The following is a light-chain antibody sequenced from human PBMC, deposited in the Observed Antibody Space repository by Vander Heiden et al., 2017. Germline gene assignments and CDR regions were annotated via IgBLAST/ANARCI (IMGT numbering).Light chain of an antibody. CDR3: QSSDSRLRGAV. Sequence: QSVLTQPPSASRAPGHRVAIPCTGSHFHIGAGYGVFLYQPLPGRAPQVLIYGNNDRPSGVPDRFSGSKSGTSASLAITGLRTEDEADYYCQSSDSRLRGAVFGGGTKLTGL. CDR2: GNN. CDR1: HFHIGAGYG. V-gene: IGLV1-40*01. J-gene: IGLJ2*01.